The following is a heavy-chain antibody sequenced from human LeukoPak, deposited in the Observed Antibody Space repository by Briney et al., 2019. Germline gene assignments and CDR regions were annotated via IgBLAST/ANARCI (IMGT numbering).Heavy chain of an antibody. D-gene: IGHD3-10*01. CDR1: GGSISSYY. CDR2: IYYSGST. CDR3: ARPVGSYYNVPEFDY. V-gene: IGHV4-59*08. Sequence: SETLSLTCTVSGGSISSYYWSWIRQPPGKGLEWIGYIYYSGSTNYNPSLKSRVTISVDTSKNQFSLKLSSVTAADTAVYYCARPVGSYYNVPEFDYWGQGTLVTVSS. J-gene: IGHJ4*02.